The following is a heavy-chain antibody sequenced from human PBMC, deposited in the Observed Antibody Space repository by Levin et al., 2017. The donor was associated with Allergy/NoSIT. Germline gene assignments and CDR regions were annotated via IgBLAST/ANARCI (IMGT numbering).Heavy chain of an antibody. CDR3: ATDRYCSSTSCYSRGGVYGMDV. Sequence: ASVKVSCKVSGYTLTELSMHWVRQAPGKGLEWMGGFDPEDGETIYAQKFQGRVTMTEDTSTDTAYMELSSLRSEDTAVYYCATDRYCSSTSCYSRGGVYGMDVWGQGTTVTVSS. CDR1: GYTLTELS. D-gene: IGHD2-2*02. CDR2: FDPEDGET. V-gene: IGHV1-24*01. J-gene: IGHJ6*02.